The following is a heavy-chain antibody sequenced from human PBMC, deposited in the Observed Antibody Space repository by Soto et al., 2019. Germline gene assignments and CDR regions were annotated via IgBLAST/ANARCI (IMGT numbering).Heavy chain of an antibody. V-gene: IGHV4-59*01. CDR3: AGVLRGRLLWFGELLDGMDV. Sequence: SGTLSLTCTVSGGSISSYYWSWIRQPPGKGLEWIGYIYYSGSTNYNPSLKSRVTISVDTSKNQFSLKLSSVTAADTAVYYCAGVLRGRLLWFGELLDGMDVWGQGTTVTVSS. J-gene: IGHJ6*02. CDR1: GGSISSYY. D-gene: IGHD3-10*01. CDR2: IYYSGST.